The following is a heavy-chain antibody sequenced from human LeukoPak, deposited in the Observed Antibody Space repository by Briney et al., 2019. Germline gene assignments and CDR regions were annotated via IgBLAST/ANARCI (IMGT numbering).Heavy chain of an antibody. CDR1: GGSFSGYY. D-gene: IGHD6-6*01. Sequence: SETLSLTCAVYGGSFSGYYWSWIRQPPGKGLEWIGEINHSGSTNYNPSLKSRATISVDTSKNQFSLKLSSVTAADTAVYYCARDHGYSSSSPDAFDIWGQGTMVTVSS. CDR3: ARDHGYSSSSPDAFDI. CDR2: INHSGST. J-gene: IGHJ3*02. V-gene: IGHV4-34*01.